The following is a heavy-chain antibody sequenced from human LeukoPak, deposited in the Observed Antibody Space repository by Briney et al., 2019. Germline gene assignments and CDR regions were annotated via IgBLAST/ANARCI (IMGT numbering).Heavy chain of an antibody. V-gene: IGHV3-49*04. D-gene: IGHD3-3*01. CDR3: TRDPRLGRAWSGPLGFYYMDV. CDR2: IRSKAYGGTT. Sequence: GGSLRLSCTASGFTFGDYAMSWVRQAPGKGLEWVGFIRSKAYGGTTEYAASVKGRFTISRDESKSIAYLQMNSLKTEDTAVYSCTRDPRLGRAWSGPLGFYYMDVWGKGTTVTVSS. J-gene: IGHJ6*03. CDR1: GFTFGDYA.